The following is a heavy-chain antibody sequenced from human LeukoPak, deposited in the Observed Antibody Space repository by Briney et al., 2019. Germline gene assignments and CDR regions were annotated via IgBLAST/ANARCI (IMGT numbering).Heavy chain of an antibody. CDR3: GRDYYGSGRANCEY. Sequence: ASVKVSCKASGYTFTSYGIIWVRQAPGQGLEWMGGITPYNGKTSYAQKLQGRVTMATDTSTSTAYMELRSLRSDDRAVYYCGRDYYGSGRANCEYWGQGTLVTVSS. CDR2: ITPYNGKT. J-gene: IGHJ4*02. CDR1: GYTFTSYG. V-gene: IGHV1-18*01. D-gene: IGHD3-10*01.